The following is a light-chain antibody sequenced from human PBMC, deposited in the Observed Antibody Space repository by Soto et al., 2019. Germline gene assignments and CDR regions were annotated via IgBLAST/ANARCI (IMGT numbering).Light chain of an antibody. V-gene: IGKV3-20*01. J-gene: IGKJ3*01. Sequence: EIVLTQSPGTLSLSPGERATLSCRASQSLTSSYLAWYQQKPGQAPRLLIYAASSRATGIPDRFSGSGSGTDFTLTISRLEPEDFAVYYCQQYGSSLFSFGPGTKVDIK. CDR3: QQYGSSLFS. CDR1: QSLTSSY. CDR2: AAS.